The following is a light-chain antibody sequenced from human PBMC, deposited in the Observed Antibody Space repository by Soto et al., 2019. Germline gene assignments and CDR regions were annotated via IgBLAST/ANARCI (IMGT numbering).Light chain of an antibody. J-gene: IGLJ3*02. CDR2: GHN. CDR1: SSSIGAGYD. V-gene: IGLV1-40*01. Sequence: QSVLTQPPSVSGAPGQRVTISCTGSSSSIGAGYDVHWYQQLPGTAPKLLIYGHNNRPSGIPDRFSGSKSGTSASLAITGVQAEDEADYYCQSYDSGLTAWVFGGGSKVTVL. CDR3: QSYDSGLTAWV.